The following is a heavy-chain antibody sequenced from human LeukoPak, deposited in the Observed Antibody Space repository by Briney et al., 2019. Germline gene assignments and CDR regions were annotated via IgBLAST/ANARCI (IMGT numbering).Heavy chain of an antibody. D-gene: IGHD3-3*01. CDR1: SSYY. Sequence: SSYYWGWIRQAPGKGLEWVAVIWYDGSNKYYADSVKGRFTISRDNSKNTLYLQMNSLRAEDTAVYYCARDRGFGVVISYLDVWGKGTTVTVSS. CDR2: IWYDGSNK. J-gene: IGHJ6*03. V-gene: IGHV3-33*01. CDR3: ARDRGFGVVISYLDV.